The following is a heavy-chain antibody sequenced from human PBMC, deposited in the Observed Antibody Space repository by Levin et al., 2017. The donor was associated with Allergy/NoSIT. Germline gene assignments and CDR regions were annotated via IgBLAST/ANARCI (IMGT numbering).Heavy chain of an antibody. V-gene: IGHV3-23*01. CDR3: AKRGFLDY. CDR1: GFTVSSYA. Sequence: ETLSLTCAASGFTVSSYAMSWVRQAPGKGLEWVSTISGSGGTTYYADSVKGRFTISRDNSKNTLYLQMNSLRAEDTAVYYCAKRGFLDYWGQGTLVTVSS. CDR2: ISGSGGTT. J-gene: IGHJ4*02. D-gene: IGHD2/OR15-2a*01.